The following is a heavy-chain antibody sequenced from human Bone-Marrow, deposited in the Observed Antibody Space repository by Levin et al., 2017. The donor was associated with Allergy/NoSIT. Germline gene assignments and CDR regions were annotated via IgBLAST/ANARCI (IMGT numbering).Heavy chain of an antibody. Sequence: GSLRLSCAASGFTFTTYGLHWVRQSPGKGLQWLSFISFDGTTKYYSDSVRGRFTISRDISNNTLFLRMNRLTTEDTAVYYCAREPPRRYSSGTYYYYGLDVWGQGTTVTVSS. J-gene: IGHJ6*02. D-gene: IGHD5-18*01. V-gene: IGHV3-30-3*01. CDR1: GFTFTTYG. CDR2: ISFDGTTK. CDR3: AREPPRRYSSGTYYYYGLDV.